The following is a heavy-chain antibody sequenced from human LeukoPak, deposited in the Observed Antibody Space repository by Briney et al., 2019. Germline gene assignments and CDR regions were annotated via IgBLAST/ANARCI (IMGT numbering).Heavy chain of an antibody. Sequence: ASVKVSCKVSGYTFTELSMHWVRQAPGKGLEWMGGFDPEDGETIYAQKFQGRVTMTEDTSTDTAYMELSSLRSEDTAVYYCATAGGITSGWFDPWGQGTLVTVSS. CDR3: ATAGGITSGWFDP. CDR1: GYTFTELS. V-gene: IGHV1-24*01. D-gene: IGHD3-10*01. CDR2: FDPEDGET. J-gene: IGHJ5*02.